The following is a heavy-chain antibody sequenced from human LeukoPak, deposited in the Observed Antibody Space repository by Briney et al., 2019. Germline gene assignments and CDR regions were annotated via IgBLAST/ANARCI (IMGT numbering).Heavy chain of an antibody. CDR1: GFTFSSYA. Sequence: PGGSLRLSCAASGFTFSSYAMSWVRQAPEKGLEWVSAISGSGGSTYYADSVRGRFTISRDNSQNTLYLQMNSLRAEDTAMYYCAKGMRHCDSTSCYSFHPPDYWGQGTLVTVSS. CDR2: ISGSGGST. J-gene: IGHJ4*02. V-gene: IGHV3-23*01. D-gene: IGHD2-2*02. CDR3: AKGMRHCDSTSCYSFHPPDY.